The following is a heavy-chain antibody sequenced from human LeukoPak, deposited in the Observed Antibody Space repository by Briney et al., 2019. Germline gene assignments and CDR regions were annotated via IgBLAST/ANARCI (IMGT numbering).Heavy chain of an antibody. Sequence: GGSLRLSCAASGFTVSDNYMSWVRQAPGKGLEWVSVMYCRGDTYYANSVKGRFTFSRDISKNTLYLQMNGLRTEDTAMYYCARDAPQVPAAGVLASWGQGTLVTVSS. J-gene: IGHJ5*02. D-gene: IGHD6-13*01. CDR2: MYCRGDT. CDR3: ARDAPQVPAAGVLAS. CDR1: GFTVSDNY. V-gene: IGHV3-53*01.